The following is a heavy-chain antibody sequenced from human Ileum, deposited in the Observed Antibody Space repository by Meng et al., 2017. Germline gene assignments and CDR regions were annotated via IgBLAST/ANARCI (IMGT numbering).Heavy chain of an antibody. CDR3: ARHGGYSQDF. D-gene: IGHD4-23*01. CDR1: SGSISSNTY. J-gene: IGHJ4*02. Sequence: QVHRQESGPGLVRPSGTLSLAGAVSSGSISSNTYWSWVRQPPGKGLEWIGQISHSGSAYYNPSLKSRVTMSVDKSKSQFSLMLTSVTAADTAIYYCARHGGYSQDFWGQGTLVTVSS. CDR2: ISHSGSA. V-gene: IGHV4-4*02.